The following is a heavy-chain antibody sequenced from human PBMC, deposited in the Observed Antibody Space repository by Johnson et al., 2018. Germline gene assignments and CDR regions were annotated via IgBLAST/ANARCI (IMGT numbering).Heavy chain of an antibody. Sequence: VQLVESGGGVVQPGRSLRLSCAASGFTFSSYGMHWVRQAPGKGLEWMALISYDGSNKYYADSVKGRFTISRDNSKNTLYLQMNSLRAEDTAVYYCAREIDGFDIWGQGTMVTASS. CDR3: AREIDGFDI. CDR2: ISYDGSNK. V-gene: IGHV3-30*03. CDR1: GFTFSSYG. J-gene: IGHJ3*02.